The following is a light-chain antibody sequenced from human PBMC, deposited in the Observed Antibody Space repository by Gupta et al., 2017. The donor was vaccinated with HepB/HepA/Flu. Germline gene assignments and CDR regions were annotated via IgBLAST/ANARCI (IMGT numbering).Light chain of an antibody. J-gene: IGLJ2*01. CDR3: QVWDRNTLF. V-gene: IGLV3-1*01. CDR1: ALGDKF. CDR2: QHS. Sequence: SLELTQPHPASVSPAQTPSISCSGDALGDKFVHWYQQKPGQSPVLVIYQHSKRPSGIPERFSGSNSWNTATLTISGTQAMDEADYYCQVWDRNTLFFGGGTKLTVL.